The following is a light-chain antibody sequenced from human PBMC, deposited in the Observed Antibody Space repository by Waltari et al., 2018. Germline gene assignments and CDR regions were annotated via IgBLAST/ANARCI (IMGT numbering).Light chain of an antibody. CDR3: TSQALDGVVL. CDR1: GSAIDDSDF. CDR2: DVT. J-gene: IGLJ3*02. V-gene: IGLV2-14*03. Sequence: QSALTQPASVSGSPGQSITISCTGIGSAIDDSDFVSWYQHQPGKAPRVIIYDVTNPPSGISHRFSASESAHAASLTISGLQPEDEGDYYCTSQALDGVVLFGGGTQVTV.